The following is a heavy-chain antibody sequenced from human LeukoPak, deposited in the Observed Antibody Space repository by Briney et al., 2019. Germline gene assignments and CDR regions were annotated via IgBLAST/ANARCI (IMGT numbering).Heavy chain of an antibody. V-gene: IGHV3-23*01. CDR1: GFTFSSYA. Sequence: GGSLGLSCAASGFTFSSYAMSWVRQAPGKGLEWVSAISGSGGNTYYADSVKGRFTISRDKSKDTLYLQMNSLRAEDTAVYYCAKSQSRYYGSGSYNWFDPWGQGTLVTVSS. CDR2: ISGSGGNT. D-gene: IGHD3-10*01. CDR3: AKSQSRYYGSGSYNWFDP. J-gene: IGHJ5*02.